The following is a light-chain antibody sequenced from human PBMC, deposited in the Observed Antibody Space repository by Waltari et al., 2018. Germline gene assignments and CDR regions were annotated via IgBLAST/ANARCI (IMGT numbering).Light chain of an antibody. V-gene: IGLV2-14*01. CDR1: SSDVGFYDF. Sequence: QSALTHPASVSGSPGQAIPISCTGTSSDVGFYDFVSWFHQHPGKAPKVMISKVNNRPSGVSNRFSGSKSANTASLTISGLQAEDEADYYCSSYTRRSYWVFGGGTQLTVL. CDR2: KVN. J-gene: IGLJ3*02. CDR3: SSYTRRSYWV.